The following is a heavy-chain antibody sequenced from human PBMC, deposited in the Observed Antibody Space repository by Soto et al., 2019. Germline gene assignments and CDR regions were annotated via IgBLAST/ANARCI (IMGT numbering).Heavy chain of an antibody. D-gene: IGHD6-13*01. J-gene: IGHJ6*02. V-gene: IGHV4-34*01. CDR3: ARGRRAAAGTGQNYYYGMDV. CDR2: INHSGST. CDR1: GGSFSGYY. Sequence: SETLSLTCAVYGGSFSGYYWSWIRQPPGKGLEWIGEINHSGSTNYNPSLKSRVTISVDTSKNQFSLKLSSVTAADTAVYYCARGRRAAAGTGQNYYYGMDVWGQGTTVTVSS.